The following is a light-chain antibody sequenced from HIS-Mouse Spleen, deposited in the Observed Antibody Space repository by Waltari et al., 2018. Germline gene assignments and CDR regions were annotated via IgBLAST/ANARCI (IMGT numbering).Light chain of an antibody. Sequence: EIVFTQSPATLSLSPGERATLSCRASQSVSSYLAWYQQNPGQAPRLLIYEESNRATGIPARFSGSGSGTDFTLTISSLEPEDFAVYYCQQRSNWYTFGQGTKLEIK. V-gene: IGKV3-11*01. CDR1: QSVSSY. CDR3: QQRSNWYT. J-gene: IGKJ2*01. CDR2: EES.